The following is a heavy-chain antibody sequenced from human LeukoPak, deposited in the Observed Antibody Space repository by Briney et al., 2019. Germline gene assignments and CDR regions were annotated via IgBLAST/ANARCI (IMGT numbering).Heavy chain of an antibody. V-gene: IGHV3-7*01. CDR1: GFTFSSYW. J-gene: IGHJ6*03. CDR3: ARFSGSYYLYYYMDV. CDR2: IKQDGSEK. Sequence: GGSLRLSCAASGFTFSSYWMSWVRQAPGKGLEWVANIKQDGSEKYYVDSVKGRFTISRDNAKNSLYLQMNSLRAEDTAVYYCARFSGSYYLYYYMDVWGKGTTVTVSS. D-gene: IGHD1-26*01.